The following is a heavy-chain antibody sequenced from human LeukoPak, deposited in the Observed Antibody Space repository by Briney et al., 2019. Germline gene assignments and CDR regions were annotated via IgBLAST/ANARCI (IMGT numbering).Heavy chain of an antibody. J-gene: IGHJ4*02. CDR2: INPSGGST. Sequence: EASVKVSCKASGYTFTSYYMYWVRQAPGQGLEWMGMINPSGGSTTYAQKFQGRVTMTRDTSTSTVYMELSGLRSEDTAVYYCARDVGSSSWYFDYWGQGTLVTVSS. CDR1: GYTFTSYY. D-gene: IGHD6-13*01. CDR3: ARDVGSSSWYFDY. V-gene: IGHV1-46*01.